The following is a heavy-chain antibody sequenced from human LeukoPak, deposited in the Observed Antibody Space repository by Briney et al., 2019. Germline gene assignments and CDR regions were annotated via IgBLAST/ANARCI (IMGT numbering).Heavy chain of an antibody. CDR3: VRKGDISSSRVFDI. J-gene: IGHJ3*02. V-gene: IGHV4-39*01. CDR2: IYYSGST. CDR1: GGSISSSSYY. D-gene: IGHD6-6*01. Sequence: SETLSLTCTVSGGSISSSSYYWGWIRQPPGKGLEWIGSIYYSGSTYYNPSLKSRVTISVDTSKNQFSLKLSSVTAADTAVYYCVRKGDISSSRVFDIWGQGTMVTVSS.